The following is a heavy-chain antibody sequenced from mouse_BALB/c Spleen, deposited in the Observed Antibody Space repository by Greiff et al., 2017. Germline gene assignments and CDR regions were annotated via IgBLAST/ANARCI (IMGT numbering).Heavy chain of an antibody. V-gene: IGHV1S137*01. Sequence: QVQLQQSGAELVRPGVSVKISCKGSGYTFTDYAMHWVKQSHAKSLEWIGVISTYYGDASYNQKFKGKATMTVDKSSSTAYMELARLTSEDSAIYYCALLLHYAMDYWGQGTSVTGSS. J-gene: IGHJ4*01. D-gene: IGHD2-10*01. CDR3: ALLLHYAMDY. CDR1: GYTFTDYA. CDR2: ISTYYGDA.